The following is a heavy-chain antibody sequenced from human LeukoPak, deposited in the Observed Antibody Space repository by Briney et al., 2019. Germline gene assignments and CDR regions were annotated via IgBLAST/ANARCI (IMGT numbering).Heavy chain of an antibody. J-gene: IGHJ3*02. CDR2: IYSGGST. CDR3: ARDRTTMVRGVRHDAFDI. D-gene: IGHD3-10*01. CDR1: GFTVSSNY. Sequence: PGGSLRLSCAASGFTVSSNYMSWVRQAPGKGLEWVSVIYSGGSTYYADSVKGRFTISRDNSKNTLYLQMNSLRAEDTAVYYCARDRTTMVRGVRHDAFDIWGQGTMVTVSS. V-gene: IGHV3-66*01.